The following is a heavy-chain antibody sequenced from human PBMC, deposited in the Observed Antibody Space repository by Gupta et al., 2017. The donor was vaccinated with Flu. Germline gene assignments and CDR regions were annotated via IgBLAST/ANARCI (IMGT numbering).Heavy chain of an antibody. V-gene: IGHV3-30*03. CDR2: ITYDGSNE. Sequence: QVQLVESGGGVVQPGRSLRLSCAASGFTFTSPGLSWVRQAPGKGLQWLAFITYDGSNEFYAEYVKGRVTRSRDNSEKTVYLQMSRLKSGDTAGYYCAMVSRTYWTEDCHLTYGMDVWGQGATVTVS. J-gene: IGHJ6*02. D-gene: IGHD2-8*02. CDR3: AMVSRTYWTEDCHLTYGMDV. CDR1: GFTFTSPG.